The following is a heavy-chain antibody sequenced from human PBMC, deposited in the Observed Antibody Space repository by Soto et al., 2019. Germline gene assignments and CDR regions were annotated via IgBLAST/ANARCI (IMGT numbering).Heavy chain of an antibody. Sequence: PSETLSLTCTVSGASISTDYWSLIRQSPGKGLEWIGFIYYGGSTNYNPSLKSRVTISVDTPKNQFSLKLSSVTAADTAVYYCAKNWNWGSLVHWGQGTLVTVSS. J-gene: IGHJ4*02. CDR1: GASISTDY. CDR3: AKNWNWGSLVH. D-gene: IGHD7-27*01. CDR2: IYYGGST. V-gene: IGHV4-59*08.